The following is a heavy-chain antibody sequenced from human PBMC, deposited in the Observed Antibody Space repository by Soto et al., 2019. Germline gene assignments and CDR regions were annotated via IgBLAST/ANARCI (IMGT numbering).Heavy chain of an antibody. CDR2: IFPGDSDT. CDR1: GYIFTDYW. J-gene: IGHJ4*02. D-gene: IGHD2-2*01. CDR3: ARLGGYCSSTTCYADY. Sequence: GESLKISCKGSGYIFTDYWIGWVRQMPGKGLEWMGIIFPGDSDTRYSPSFQGQVTISADKSISSAHLQWSSLKASDTAIYYCARLGGYCSSTTCYADYWGQGTLVTVSS. V-gene: IGHV5-51*01.